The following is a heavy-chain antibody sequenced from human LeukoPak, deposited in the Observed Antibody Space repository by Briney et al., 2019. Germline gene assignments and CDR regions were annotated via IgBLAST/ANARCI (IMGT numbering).Heavy chain of an antibody. CDR2: ISYDGSNK. V-gene: IGHV3-30-3*01. CDR1: GFTFSSYA. Sequence: GGSLRLSCAASGFTFSSYAMHWVRQAPGKGLEWVAVISYDGSNKYYADSVKGRFTISRDNSKNTLYLQMNSLRAEDTAVYYCARDRSGYCSSTSCYVGTFDYWGQGTLVTVSS. CDR3: ARDRSGYCSSTSCYVGTFDY. J-gene: IGHJ4*02. D-gene: IGHD2-2*01.